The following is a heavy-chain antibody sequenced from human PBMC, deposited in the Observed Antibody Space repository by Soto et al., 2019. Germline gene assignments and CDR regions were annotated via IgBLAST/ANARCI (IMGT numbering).Heavy chain of an antibody. CDR1: GYTFTSYY. CDR3: ARDGITMVRGVFSGMDV. D-gene: IGHD3-10*01. V-gene: IGHV1-46*01. J-gene: IGHJ6*02. CDR2: INPSGGST. Sequence: GASVKVSCKASGYTFTSYYMHWVRQAPGQGLEWMGIINPSGGSTSYAQKFQGRVTMTRDTSTSTVYMELSSLRSEDTAVYYCARDGITMVRGVFSGMDVWGQGTRVTVSS.